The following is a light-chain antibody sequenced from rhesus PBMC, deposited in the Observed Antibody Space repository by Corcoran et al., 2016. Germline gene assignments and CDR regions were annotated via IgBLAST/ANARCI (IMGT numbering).Light chain of an antibody. CDR1: QGISRW. J-gene: IGKJ2*01. CDR3: QQYSSRPYS. Sequence: DIQMTQSPSSLSASVGDTVTLTCRASQGISRWLAWYQQKPGKAPKLLIYKAYSLKSGFPSRFSGSVSWINVTLTISHLQSEDFATYYCQQYSSRPYSFGQGTKVEIK. CDR2: KAY. V-gene: IGKV1-22*01.